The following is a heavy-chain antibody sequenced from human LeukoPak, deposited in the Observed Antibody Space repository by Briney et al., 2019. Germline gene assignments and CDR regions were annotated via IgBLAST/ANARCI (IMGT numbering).Heavy chain of an antibody. V-gene: IGHV3-30*09. CDR3: ARATVTRWFDP. J-gene: IGHJ5*02. CDR1: GFTFSNYA. CDR2: ISYDGSNK. Sequence: GGSLRLSCAASGFTFSNYAMHWVRHAPGKGLEWVAVISYDGSNKYYADSVKGRFAISRDNSRNTLSLQMNSLRAEDTAVYYCARATVTRWFDPWGQGTLVTVSS. D-gene: IGHD4-17*01.